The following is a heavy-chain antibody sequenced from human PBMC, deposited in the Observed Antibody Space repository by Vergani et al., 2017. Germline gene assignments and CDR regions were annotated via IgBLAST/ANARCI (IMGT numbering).Heavy chain of an antibody. J-gene: IGHJ4*02. D-gene: IGHD3-22*01. CDR1: GGSISSSSYY. Sequence: QLQLQESGPGLVKPSETLSLTCTVSGGSISSSSYYWGWIRQPPGKGLEWSGSIYYSGSTYYNPSLKSRVTISVDTSKNQFSLKLSSVTAADTAVYYCARGPYYYDSSGYRYWGQGTLVTVSS. CDR3: ARGPYYYDSSGYRY. CDR2: IYYSGST. V-gene: IGHV4-39*01.